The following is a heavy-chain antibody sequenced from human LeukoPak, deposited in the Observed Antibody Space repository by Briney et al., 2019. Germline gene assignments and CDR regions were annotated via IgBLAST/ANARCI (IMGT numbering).Heavy chain of an antibody. Sequence: ASVKVSCKASGYTFTSYFMHWVRQAPGQGLEWMGWINPNSGGTNYAQKFQGRVTLTRDTSISTAYMELSRLRSDDTAKYYCAKAGDYYDSSGFRGIDFWGRGTLVTVSS. J-gene: IGHJ4*02. CDR1: GYTFTSYF. D-gene: IGHD3-22*01. CDR3: AKAGDYYDSSGFRGIDF. CDR2: INPNSGGT. V-gene: IGHV1-2*02.